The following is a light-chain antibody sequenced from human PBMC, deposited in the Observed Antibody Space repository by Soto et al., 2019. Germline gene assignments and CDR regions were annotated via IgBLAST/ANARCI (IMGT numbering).Light chain of an antibody. Sequence: DVQRTLLLFSVIASNRDRVTITRCARQGISSWLAWYQQKPGKAPKLLIYKASSLESEDPSRFSGSEYETEFTLTISSLQADDFATYDCQQSNSHPRPFGQGTKVDIK. V-gene: IGKV1-5*03. CDR1: QGISSW. J-gene: IGKJ1*01. CDR3: QQSNSHPRP. CDR2: KAS.